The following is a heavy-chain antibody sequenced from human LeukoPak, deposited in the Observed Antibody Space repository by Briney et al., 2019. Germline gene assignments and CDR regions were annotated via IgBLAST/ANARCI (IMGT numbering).Heavy chain of an antibody. V-gene: IGHV4-31*03. Sequence: SETLSLTCTVSGGSISSGGYYWSWLRQHPGKGLEWIGYIYYSGSTYYNPSLKSRVTISVDTSKNQFSLKLSSVTAADTAVYYCARDHSAGYLDYWGQGTLVTVSS. D-gene: IGHD6-13*01. J-gene: IGHJ4*02. CDR3: ARDHSAGYLDY. CDR1: GGSISSGGYY. CDR2: IYYSGST.